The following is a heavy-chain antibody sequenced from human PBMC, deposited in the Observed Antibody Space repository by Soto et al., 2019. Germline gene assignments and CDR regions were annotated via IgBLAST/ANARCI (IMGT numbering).Heavy chain of an antibody. CDR3: ARVPTQGWFDP. J-gene: IGHJ5*02. V-gene: IGHV4-59*01. Sequence: QVQLQESGPGLVRPSKTLSLTCSVSGASISSDYWSWVRQSPGKGLEWIGYIFHSGRTTYNPSLKSRVTISVDKSKNQFSLNLTSVTASDTAVYFCARVPTQGWFDPWGQGTLVTVSS. CDR2: IFHSGRT. CDR1: GASISSDY.